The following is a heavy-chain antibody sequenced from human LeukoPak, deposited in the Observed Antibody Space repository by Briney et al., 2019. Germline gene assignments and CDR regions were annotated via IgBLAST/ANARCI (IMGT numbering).Heavy chain of an antibody. CDR3: ASRPYRLFGNYYMDA. D-gene: IGHD3-22*01. Sequence: AETLSLTCAVYGGSFSGYYWSWIRQPPGKGLEGVGEINHSRSTNSHPSLKSRVTISVHTSKNQFSLKLSSVPAAHTAVYYCASRPYRLFGNYYMDAWGKGTTVTVSS. CDR1: GGSFSGYY. V-gene: IGHV4-34*01. CDR2: INHSRST. J-gene: IGHJ6*03.